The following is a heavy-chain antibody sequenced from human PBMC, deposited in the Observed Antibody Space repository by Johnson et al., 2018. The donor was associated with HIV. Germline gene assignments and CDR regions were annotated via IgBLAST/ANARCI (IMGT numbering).Heavy chain of an antibody. J-gene: IGHJ3*02. D-gene: IGHD3-10*01. CDR2: ISYDGSNK. V-gene: IGHV3-30-3*01. CDR1: GFTFSSYA. Sequence: QVQLVESGGGLVKPGGSLRLSCTASGFTFSSYAMHWVRQAPGKGLEWVAVISYDGSNKYYADSVKGRFPISRDNSKNTLYLQMNSLRAEDTAVYFCARNRITMVQMTSHDVFDIWGQGTMVTVSS. CDR3: ARNRITMVQMTSHDVFDI.